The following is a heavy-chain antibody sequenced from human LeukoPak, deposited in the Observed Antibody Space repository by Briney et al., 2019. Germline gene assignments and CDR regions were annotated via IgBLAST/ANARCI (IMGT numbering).Heavy chain of an antibody. CDR3: ARGSWRLVRGAASFES. CDR1: GFTFSSYA. CDR2: ISYDGSNK. Sequence: GRSLRLSCAASGFTFSSYAMHWVRQAAGKRLEWVAVISYDGSNKYYADSVKGRFTISRDNSKNTLYLQMNSLRAEDTAVYYCARGSWRLVRGAASFESWGQGTLVTVSS. D-gene: IGHD3-10*01. J-gene: IGHJ4*02. V-gene: IGHV3-30-3*01.